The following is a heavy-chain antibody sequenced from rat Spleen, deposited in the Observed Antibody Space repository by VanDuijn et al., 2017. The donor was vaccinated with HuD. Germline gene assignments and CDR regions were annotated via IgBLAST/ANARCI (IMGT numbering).Heavy chain of an antibody. CDR3: ARDMNSGYYFDY. CDR2: IWTGGST. Sequence: QVQLKESGPGLVQPSQTLSLTCTFSGFSLTSYHISWVRQPTGKGLEWMGVIWTGGSTAYNSLLKSRLSISRDTSKSQVFLKMNSLQTEDTATYYCARDMNSGYYFDYWGQGVMVTVSS. J-gene: IGHJ2*01. V-gene: IGHV2-30*01. D-gene: IGHD4-3*01. CDR1: GFSLTSYH.